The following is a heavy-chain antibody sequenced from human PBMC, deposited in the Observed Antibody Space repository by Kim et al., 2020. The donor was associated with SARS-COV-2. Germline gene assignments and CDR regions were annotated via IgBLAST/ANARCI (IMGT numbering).Heavy chain of an antibody. CDR2: IYYSGST. J-gene: IGHJ4*02. CDR1: GGSISSYY. V-gene: IGHV4-59*13. Sequence: SETLSLTCTVSGGSISSYYWSWIRQPPGKGLEWIGYIYYSGSTNYNPSLKSRVTISVDTSKNQFSLKLSSVTAADTAVYYCARGNKYYYDSSGYYDFDYWGQGTLVTVSS. CDR3: ARGNKYYYDSSGYYDFDY. D-gene: IGHD3-22*01.